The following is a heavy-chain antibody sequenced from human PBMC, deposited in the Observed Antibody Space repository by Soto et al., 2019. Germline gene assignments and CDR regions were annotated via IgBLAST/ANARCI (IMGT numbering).Heavy chain of an antibody. CDR1: GLTFSSYA. D-gene: IGHD2-15*01. V-gene: IGHV3-23*01. J-gene: IGHJ4*01. CDR3: ATGGVVITAPYSKGH. Sequence: PGGCRRVSCAASGLTFSSYARGWVRQALGQGLEWVSDMSGRGGRTYYADPVKGRFKTPGDKSKRTLFLQFTSRPAEGTALDSCATGGVVITAPYSKGHWGHRTLATV. CDR2: MSGRGGRT.